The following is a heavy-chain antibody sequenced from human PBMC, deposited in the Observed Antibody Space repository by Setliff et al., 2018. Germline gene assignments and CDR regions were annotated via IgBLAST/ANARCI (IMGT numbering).Heavy chain of an antibody. J-gene: IGHJ5*02. V-gene: IGHV1-2*02. CDR1: ADTFTGYY. Sequence: ASVKVSCKASADTFTGYYVHWVRQAPGQGLEWMGWINGNSGVTKYAQKFQGRVTMTSETSISIVYMDLTRLTSDDTAVSYCAPTKGFVDGYLDPWGQGTLVTVSS. CDR2: INGNSGVT. D-gene: IGHD2-21*02. CDR3: APTKGFVDGYLDP.